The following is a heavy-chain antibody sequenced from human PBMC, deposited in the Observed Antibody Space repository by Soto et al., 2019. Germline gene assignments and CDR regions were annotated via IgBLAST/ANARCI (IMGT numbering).Heavy chain of an antibody. D-gene: IGHD3-10*01. J-gene: IGHJ4*02. V-gene: IGHV4-31*03. CDR1: GGSSSSGGDY. Sequence: SETLSLTCTVSGGSSSSGGDYWSWIRQRPGKGLEWIGYIYYTGGAYYNTSLKSRLTLSVDTAKSQFSLKLTSVTTADTAVYFCARGLTMLRGVIDSWGQGTLVTVSS. CDR2: IYYTGGA. CDR3: ARGLTMLRGVIDS.